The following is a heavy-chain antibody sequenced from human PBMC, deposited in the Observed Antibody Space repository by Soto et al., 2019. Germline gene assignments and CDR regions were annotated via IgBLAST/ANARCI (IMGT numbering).Heavy chain of an antibody. CDR3: ARRGGGTRFTNYYYYDVDV. CDR2: ISYSGST. J-gene: IGHJ6*02. CDR1: GGSFSSSSYY. Sequence: QLQLQESGPGLVKPSETLSLTCIVSGGSFSSSSYYWGWIRQPPGKGLEWIGSISYSGSTYYNPSLRSRVTISVDTSKNQFSLKRSSVTAADTAVYYCARRGGGTRFTNYYYYDVDVWGQGTTVTVSS. V-gene: IGHV4-39*01. D-gene: IGHD3-10*01.